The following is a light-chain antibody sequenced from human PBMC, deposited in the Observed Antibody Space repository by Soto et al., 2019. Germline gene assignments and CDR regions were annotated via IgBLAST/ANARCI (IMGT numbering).Light chain of an antibody. V-gene: IGKV3-15*01. CDR2: GAS. CDR1: QSVSSN. Sequence: EIMMTQSPATLSVSPGERATLSCRASQSVSSNLAWYQQKPGQAPRLLIYGASTMATGIPARFSGSGSGTEFTLTISSLQSKDFAVYYCQQYNNWPPWTFGQGTKVEIK. CDR3: QQYNNWPPWT. J-gene: IGKJ1*01.